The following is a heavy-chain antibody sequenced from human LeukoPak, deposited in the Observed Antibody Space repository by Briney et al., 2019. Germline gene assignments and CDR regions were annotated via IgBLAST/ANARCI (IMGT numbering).Heavy chain of an antibody. CDR3: ARNSAVATSRSWFDP. V-gene: IGHV4-59*08. Sequence: SETLSLTCSVFXGSISNYYWSWIRQPPGKGLEWIGYAYYSGSTTYNPSLKSRVTISVDTSKNQFSLKLTAVTAADTAVYYCARNSAVATSRSWFDPWGQGTLVTVSS. D-gene: IGHD6-19*01. CDR2: AYYSGST. J-gene: IGHJ5*02. CDR1: XGSISNYY.